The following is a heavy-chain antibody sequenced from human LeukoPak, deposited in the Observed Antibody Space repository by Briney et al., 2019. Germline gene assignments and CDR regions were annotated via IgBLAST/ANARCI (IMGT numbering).Heavy chain of an antibody. CDR3: ARGQIYCGGDCYSRDFDY. V-gene: IGHV4-34*01. D-gene: IGHD2-21*02. CDR2: INHSGST. J-gene: IGHJ4*02. CDR1: GGSFSGYY. Sequence: SETLSLTCAVYGGSFSGYYWSWIRQPPGKGLEWIREINHSGSTNYNPSLKSRVTISVDTSKNQFSLKLSSVTAADTAVYYCARGQIYCGGDCYSRDFDYWGQGTLVTVSS.